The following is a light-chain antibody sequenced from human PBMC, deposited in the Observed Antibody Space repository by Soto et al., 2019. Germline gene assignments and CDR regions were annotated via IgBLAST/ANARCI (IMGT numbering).Light chain of an antibody. J-gene: IGKJ5*01. V-gene: IGKV3-15*01. Sequence: EVVLTQSPATLSLSPGDRATLSCRASQSVGNNLVWYQQKPGQAPRLLIYGASTRAAGIPDRFSGSGSGTEFTLTISSLQSEDFAVYYCQQYNNWPSITFGQGTRLEIK. CDR1: QSVGNN. CDR2: GAS. CDR3: QQYNNWPSIT.